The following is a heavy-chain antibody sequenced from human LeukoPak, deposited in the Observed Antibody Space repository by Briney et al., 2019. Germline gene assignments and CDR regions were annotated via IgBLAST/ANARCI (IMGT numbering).Heavy chain of an antibody. CDR1: GGSFSGYY. Sequence: SETPSLTCAVYGGSFSGYYWSWIRQPPGKGLEWIGEINHSGSTNYNPSLKSRVTISVDTSKNQFSLKLSSVTAADTAVYYCARGSPYGGKGSYFDYWGQGTLVTVSS. CDR3: ARGSPYGGKGSYFDY. V-gene: IGHV4-34*01. J-gene: IGHJ4*02. CDR2: INHSGST. D-gene: IGHD4-23*01.